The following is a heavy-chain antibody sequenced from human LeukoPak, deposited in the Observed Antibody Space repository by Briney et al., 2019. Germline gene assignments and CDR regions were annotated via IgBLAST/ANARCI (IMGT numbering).Heavy chain of an antibody. CDR1: GFTFSSYA. CDR3: AKSDSGTTGTTYPDY. V-gene: IGHV3-23*01. D-gene: IGHD1-1*01. CDR2: ISGSGGST. Sequence: PGGSLRLSCAASGFTFSSYAMSWVRQAPGKGLEWVSAISGSGGSTYYADSVKGRFTISRDSSKNTLYLQMNSLRAEDTAVYYCAKSDSGTTGTTYPDYWGQGTLVTVSS. J-gene: IGHJ4*02.